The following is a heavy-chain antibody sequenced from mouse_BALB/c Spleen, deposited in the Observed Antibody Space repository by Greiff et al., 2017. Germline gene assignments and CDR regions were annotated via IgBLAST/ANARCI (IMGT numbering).Heavy chain of an antibody. CDR1: GYTFTSYY. CDR2: INPSNGGT. Sequence: QVQLQQSGAEMVKPGASVKLSCKASGYTFTSYYMYWVKQRPGQGLEWIGEINPSNGGTNFNEKFKSKATLTVDKSSSTAYMQLSSLTSEDSAVYYCTRSGLRLRTGDAMDYWGQGTSVTVSS. D-gene: IGHD1-2*01. V-gene: IGHV1S81*02. J-gene: IGHJ4*01. CDR3: TRSGLRLRTGDAMDY.